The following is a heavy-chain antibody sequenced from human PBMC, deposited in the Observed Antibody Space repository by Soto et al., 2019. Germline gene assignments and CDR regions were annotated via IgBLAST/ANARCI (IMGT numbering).Heavy chain of an antibody. V-gene: IGHV4-31*03. Sequence: SETLSLTCTVSGGSISSGGYYWSWIRQHPGKGLEWIGYIYYSGSTYYNPSLKSRVTISVDTSKNQFSLKLSSVTAADTAVYYCARDRLLYYDXLTGYYMPHNRVGAFDIWGQGTMVTVSS. CDR1: GGSISSGGYY. J-gene: IGHJ3*02. CDR3: ARDRLLYYDXLTGYYMPHNRVGAFDI. D-gene: IGHD3-9*01. CDR2: IYYSGST.